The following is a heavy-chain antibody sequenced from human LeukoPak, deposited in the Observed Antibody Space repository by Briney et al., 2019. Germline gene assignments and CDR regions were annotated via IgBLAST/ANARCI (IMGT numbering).Heavy chain of an antibody. Sequence: PGGSLRLSCAASGFTFSDYYMSWIRQAPGKGLEWVSYISSSGSTIYYADSVKGRFTISRDNAKNSLYLQMNSLRDEDTAVYYCAREWDIVVVVAATKAEYAFDIWGQGTMVTVSS. D-gene: IGHD2-15*01. CDR1: GFTFSDYY. CDR2: ISSSGSTI. V-gene: IGHV3-11*04. J-gene: IGHJ3*02. CDR3: AREWDIVVVVAATKAEYAFDI.